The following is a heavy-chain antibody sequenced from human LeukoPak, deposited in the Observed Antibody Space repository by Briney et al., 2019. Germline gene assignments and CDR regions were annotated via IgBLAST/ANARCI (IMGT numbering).Heavy chain of an antibody. V-gene: IGHV4-34*01. D-gene: IGHD5-12*01. J-gene: IGHJ3*02. Sequence: SETLSLTCAVYGGSFSGYYWSWIRQPPGTGLEWIGEINHSGSTNYNPSLESRVTISVDTSKNQFSLKLSSVTAADTAVYYCARQVARAGQRDAFDIWGQGTMVTVSS. CDR3: ARQVARAGQRDAFDI. CDR1: GGSFSGYY. CDR2: INHSGST.